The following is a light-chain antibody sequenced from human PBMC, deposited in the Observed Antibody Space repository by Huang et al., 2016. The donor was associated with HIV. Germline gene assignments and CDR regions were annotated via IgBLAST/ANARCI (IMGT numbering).Light chain of an antibody. CDR3: QQRTKWPPVLT. Sequence: EIVLTQSPATLSLSPGDRATLSCRASQSVGVYLAWYQQKPGQAPRLLIFEAANRANGIPDRFSGSGSGTDFTLTIDSLQPDDFAIYYCQQRTKWPPVLTFGGGTRVEIK. J-gene: IGKJ4*01. CDR1: QSVGVY. CDR2: EAA. V-gene: IGKV3-11*01.